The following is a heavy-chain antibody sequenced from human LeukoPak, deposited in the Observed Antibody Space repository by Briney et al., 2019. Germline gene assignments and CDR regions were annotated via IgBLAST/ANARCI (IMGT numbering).Heavy chain of an antibody. CDR1: GGSISSYY. D-gene: IGHD2-2*01. Sequence: PSETLSLTCTVSGGSISSYYWSWIRQPAGKGLEWIRRIYTSGSTNYNPSLKSRVTMSVDTSKNQFSLKLSSVTAADTAVYYCARERYCSSTSCYLHYYYYGMDVWGQGTTVTVSS. J-gene: IGHJ6*02. CDR3: ARERYCSSTSCYLHYYYYGMDV. CDR2: IYTSGST. V-gene: IGHV4-4*07.